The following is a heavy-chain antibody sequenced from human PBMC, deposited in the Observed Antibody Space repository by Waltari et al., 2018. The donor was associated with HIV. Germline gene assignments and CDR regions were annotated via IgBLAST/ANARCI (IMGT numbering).Heavy chain of an antibody. CDR3: AKDRDWLGAFDY. J-gene: IGHJ4*02. CDR1: GFIFSSYA. CDR2: ISGSGGNT. D-gene: IGHD3-9*01. Sequence: EVQLLESGGGLVQPGGSLRLSCAASGFIFSSYAMSWVRQAPGKGLEWVSAISGSGGNTYYADSVKGRFTISRDNSKNTLYLQMNSLRAEDTAVYYCAKDRDWLGAFDYWGQGTLVTVSS. V-gene: IGHV3-23*01.